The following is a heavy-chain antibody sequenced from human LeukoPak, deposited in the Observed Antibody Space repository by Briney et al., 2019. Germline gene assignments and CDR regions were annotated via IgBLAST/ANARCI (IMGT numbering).Heavy chain of an antibody. CDR2: IYYSGST. V-gene: IGHV4-59*08. J-gene: IGHJ4*02. CDR3: ASGNYGDYVPGWDY. CDR1: GGSISSYY. D-gene: IGHD4-17*01. Sequence: SETLSLTCTVSGGSISSYYWSWIRQPPGKGLEWIGYIYYSGSTNYNPSLKSRVTVSVDTSKNQFSLKLSSVTAADTAVYCCASGNYGDYVPGWDYWGQGTLVTAPS.